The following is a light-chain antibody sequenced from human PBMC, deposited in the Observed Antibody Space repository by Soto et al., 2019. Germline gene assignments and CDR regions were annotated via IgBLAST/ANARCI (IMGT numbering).Light chain of an antibody. Sequence: DIQMTQSPSSLSASVGDTVTITCRASQTTNNYLNWYQLNPGKAHTPLIYASSTLQTGVPSRFTGSGSGTDFTLTIISLQPDDDATYFCQQSYSMPYVFGPGTKVEIK. CDR2: ASS. CDR1: QTTNNY. J-gene: IGKJ2*01. CDR3: QQSYSMPYV. V-gene: IGKV1-39*01.